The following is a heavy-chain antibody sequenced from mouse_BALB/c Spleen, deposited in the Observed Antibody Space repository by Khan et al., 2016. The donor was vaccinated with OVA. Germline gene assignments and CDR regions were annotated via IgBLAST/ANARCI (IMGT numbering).Heavy chain of an antibody. CDR1: GYTFTSYY. V-gene: IGHV1S81*02. D-gene: IGHD3-1*01. J-gene: IGHJ3*01. CDR3: TRGGYGGFAY. Sequence: QVQLQQSGAELVKPGASVKLSCKASGYTFTSYYMYWVKQRPGQGLEWIGEINPSNGGTNFNEKFKRKATLTVDKSSSTAYMQLSSLTSEDSAVYYCTRGGYGGFAYWGQGTLVTVSA. CDR2: INPSNGGT.